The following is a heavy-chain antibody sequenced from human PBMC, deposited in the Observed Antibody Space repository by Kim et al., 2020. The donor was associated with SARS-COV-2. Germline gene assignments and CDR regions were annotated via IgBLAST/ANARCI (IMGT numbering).Heavy chain of an antibody. V-gene: IGHV1-69*13. J-gene: IGHJ3*02. D-gene: IGHD2-15*01. CDR2: IIPIFGTA. CDR1: GGTFSSYA. Sequence: SVKVSCKASGGTFSSYAISWVRQAPGQGLEWMGGIIPIFGTANYAQKFQGRVTITADESTSTAYMELSSLRSEDTAVYYCARVGWGYCSGGSCRRAMGAFDIWGQGTMVTVSS. CDR3: ARVGWGYCSGGSCRRAMGAFDI.